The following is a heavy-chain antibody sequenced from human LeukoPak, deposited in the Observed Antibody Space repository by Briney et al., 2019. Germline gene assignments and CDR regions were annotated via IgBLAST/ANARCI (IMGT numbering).Heavy chain of an antibody. CDR3: ARQKVVPAARIAPNFDY. D-gene: IGHD2-2*01. J-gene: IGHJ4*02. CDR2: INHSGIT. CDR1: GESFNSYY. Sequence: SETLSLTCAVYGESFNSYYWTWIRQSPGRGLEWIGEINHSGITTYNPSLKSRVTMSIDTSKNQISLNLMSVTAADTAVYYCARQKVVPAARIAPNFDYWGQGTLVTVSS. V-gene: IGHV4-34*01.